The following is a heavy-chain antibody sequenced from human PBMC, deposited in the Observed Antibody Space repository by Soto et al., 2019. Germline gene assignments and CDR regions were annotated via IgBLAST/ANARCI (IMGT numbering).Heavy chain of an antibody. J-gene: IGHJ6*02. CDR3: ARVVNYGMDV. CDR2: INHSGST. Sequence: QVQLQQWGAGLLKPSETLSLTCAVYGGSFSGYYWSWIRQPPGKGLEWIGEINHSGSTNYNPSLKSRVTISVDTSKNQFSLKLSSVTAADTAVYYCARVVNYGMDVWGQGTTVTVSS. CDR1: GGSFSGYY. V-gene: IGHV4-34*01.